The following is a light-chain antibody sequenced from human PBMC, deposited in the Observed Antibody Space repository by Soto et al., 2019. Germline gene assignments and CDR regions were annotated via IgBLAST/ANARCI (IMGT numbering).Light chain of an antibody. CDR2: GNT. J-gene: IGLJ2*01. V-gene: IGLV1-40*01. CDR1: SSDIGADYD. Sequence: QSVLTQPPSVSGAPGQRVTISCTGSSSDIGADYDVHWYQQLPGTAPKLLIYGNTNRPSGVPDRFSGSKSGTSASLAITGLQAEDEADYYCQSFDSGLSGSVLFGGGTKLTVL. CDR3: QSFDSGLSGSVL.